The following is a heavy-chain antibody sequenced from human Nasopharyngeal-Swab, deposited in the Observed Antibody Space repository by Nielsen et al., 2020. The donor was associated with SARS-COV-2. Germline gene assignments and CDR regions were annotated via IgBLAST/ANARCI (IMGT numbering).Heavy chain of an antibody. CDR3: AKADLWFGELSRLGFDY. V-gene: IGHV3-23*01. CDR2: ISGSGGST. J-gene: IGHJ4*02. Sequence: GESLKISCAAFGFTFSSYAMSWVRQAPGKGLEWVSAISGSGGSTYYADSVKGRFTISRDNSKNTLYLQMNSLRAEDTAVYYCAKADLWFGELSRLGFDYWGQGTLVTVSS. D-gene: IGHD3-10*01. CDR1: GFTFSSYA.